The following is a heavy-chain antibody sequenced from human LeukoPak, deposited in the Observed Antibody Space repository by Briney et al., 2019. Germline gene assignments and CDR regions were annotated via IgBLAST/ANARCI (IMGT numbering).Heavy chain of an antibody. CDR3: ASDYGGNSDWFDP. D-gene: IGHD4-23*01. CDR1: GYSISSGYY. CDR2: IYHSGST. J-gene: IGHJ5*02. V-gene: IGHV4-38-2*02. Sequence: SETLSLTCTVSGYSISSGYYWGWIRQPPGKGLEWIGSIYHSGSTYYNPSLKSRVTISVDTSKNQFSLKLSSVTAADTAVYYCASDYGGNSDWFDPWGQGTLVTVSS.